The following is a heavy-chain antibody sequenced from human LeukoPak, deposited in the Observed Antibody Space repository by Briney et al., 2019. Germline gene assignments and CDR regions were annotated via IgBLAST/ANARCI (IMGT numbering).Heavy chain of an antibody. D-gene: IGHD3-16*02. V-gene: IGHV1-69*06. CDR2: IIPIFGTA. J-gene: IGHJ4*02. CDR3: GGGHYDYVWGSYRMIDY. CDR1: GGTFSSYA. Sequence: GSSVKVSCKAPGGTFSSYAISWVRQAPGQGLEWMGGIIPIFGTANYAQKFQGRVTITADKSTSTAYMELSSLRSEDTAVYYCGGGHYDYVWGSYRMIDYWGQGTLVTVSS.